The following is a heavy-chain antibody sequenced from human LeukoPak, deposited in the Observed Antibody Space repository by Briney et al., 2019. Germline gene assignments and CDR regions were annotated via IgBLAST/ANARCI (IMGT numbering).Heavy chain of an antibody. V-gene: IGHV1-24*01. CDR2: FHPEDGVT. D-gene: IGHD6-13*01. CDR3: ATDRMWYSSSWYYFDY. CDR1: GYTLTELS. J-gene: IGHJ4*02. Sequence: ASVKVSCKVSGYTLTELSMHWVRQAPGKGLEWMGGFHPEDGVTIYAQKFQGRVTMTEDTSTDTAYMELSSLRSEDTAVYYCATDRMWYSSSWYYFDYWGQGTLVTVSS.